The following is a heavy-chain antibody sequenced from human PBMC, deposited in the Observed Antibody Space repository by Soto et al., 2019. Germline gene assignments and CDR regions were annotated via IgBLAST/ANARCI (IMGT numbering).Heavy chain of an antibody. CDR1: GYTFTSYG. CDR3: ARTGYSSSWHYYYYGMDV. V-gene: IGHV1-18*04. CDR2: ISAYNGNT. Sequence: ASVKVSCKASGYTFTSYGISWVRQAPGQGLEWMGWISAYNGNTNYAQKLQGRVTMTTDTSTSTAYMELRSLRSDDTAVYYCARTGYSSSWHYYYYGMDVWGQGTTVTVPS. J-gene: IGHJ6*02. D-gene: IGHD6-13*01.